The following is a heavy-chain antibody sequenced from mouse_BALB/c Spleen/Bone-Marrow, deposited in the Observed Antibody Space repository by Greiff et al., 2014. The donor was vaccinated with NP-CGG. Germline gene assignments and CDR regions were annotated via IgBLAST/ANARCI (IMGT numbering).Heavy chain of an antibody. CDR3: ARVVYYDYDVWFAY. J-gene: IGHJ3*01. D-gene: IGHD2-4*01. CDR2: ISSGGST. Sequence: EVKLVESGGGLVKPGGSLKLSCAASGFTFSSYAMSWVRRTPEKRLEWVASISSGGSTYYPDSVRGRFTISRDNARNILYLQMSSLRSEDTAMYYCARVVYYDYDVWFAYWGQGTLVTVSA. CDR1: GFTFSSYA. V-gene: IGHV5-6-5*01.